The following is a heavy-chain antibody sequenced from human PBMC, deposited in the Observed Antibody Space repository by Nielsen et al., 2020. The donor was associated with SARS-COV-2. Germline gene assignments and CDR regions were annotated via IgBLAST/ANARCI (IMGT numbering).Heavy chain of an antibody. J-gene: IGHJ4*02. CDR3: SKAFRRSAWVRAATDI. CDR2: IIGSGGRT. V-gene: IGHV3-23*01. D-gene: IGHD2-15*01. CDR1: GFMFSTYA. Sequence: GESLKISCAASGFMFSTYAMSGVRQAPGKGLEWVSGIIGSGGRTHYADSVEGRFIISRDNSKNTLYLQRNSLRAEDPAVYYCSKAFRRSAWVRAATDIWGQGTLVTVSS.